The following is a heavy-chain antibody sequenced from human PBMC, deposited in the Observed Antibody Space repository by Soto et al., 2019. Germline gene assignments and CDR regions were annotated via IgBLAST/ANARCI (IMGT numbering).Heavy chain of an antibody. CDR3: ARGGADLGSGYYFDY. J-gene: IGHJ4*02. Sequence: PSETLSLTCTVSGGSISSTIYFWGWIRQPPGKGLEWIGIIYYSGSTYYNPSLKSRVTISVDTSKNQFSLKLSSVTAADTAVYSCARGGADLGSGYYFDYWGQGTLVTVS. CDR2: IYYSGST. CDR1: GGSISSTIYF. D-gene: IGHD3-9*01. V-gene: IGHV4-39*01.